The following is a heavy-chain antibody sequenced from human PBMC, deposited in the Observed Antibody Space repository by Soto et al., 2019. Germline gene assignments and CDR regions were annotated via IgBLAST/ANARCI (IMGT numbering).Heavy chain of an antibody. CDR2: IIPIFGTA. V-gene: IGHV1-69*06. CDR3: ARGFDGDYVTYYYYGMDV. CDR1: GGTFSSYA. D-gene: IGHD4-17*01. Sequence: QVQLVQSGAEVKKPGSSVKVSCKASGGTFSSYAISWVRQAPGQGLEWMGGIIPIFGTANYAQKFQGRVTITADKSTSTAYMELSSLRSEDTAVYYCARGFDGDYVTYYYYGMDVWGQGTTVTVSS. J-gene: IGHJ6*02.